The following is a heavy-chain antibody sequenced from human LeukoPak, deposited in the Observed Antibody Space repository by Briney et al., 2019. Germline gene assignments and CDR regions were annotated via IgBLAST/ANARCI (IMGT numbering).Heavy chain of an antibody. J-gene: IGHJ4*02. CDR2: INPNSGGT. CDR3: ATIERSSTSRGTFDY. D-gene: IGHD2-2*01. V-gene: IGHV1-2*02. Sequence: ASVKVSCKASGYTFTGYYMHWVRQAPGQGLEWMGWINPNSGGTNYAQKFQGRVTMTRDTSISTAYMELSRLGSDDTAVYYCATIERSSTSRGTFDYWGQGTLVTVSS. CDR1: GYTFTGYY.